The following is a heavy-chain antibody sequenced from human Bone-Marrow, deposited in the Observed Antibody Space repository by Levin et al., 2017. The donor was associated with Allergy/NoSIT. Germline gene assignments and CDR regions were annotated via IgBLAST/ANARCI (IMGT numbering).Heavy chain of an antibody. CDR2: ISPQSGGT. V-gene: IGHV1-2*06. D-gene: IGHD1-14*01. CDR3: ARDSGGILD. CDR1: GYTFTLNY. Sequence: ASVKVSCEASGYTFTLNYIHWVRQAPGQGLEWMGRISPQSGGTNYAQKFLGRVTVTIQTSISTSYMELTRLESDDTAVYYCARDSGGILDWGQGTLVTVSS. J-gene: IGHJ4*02.